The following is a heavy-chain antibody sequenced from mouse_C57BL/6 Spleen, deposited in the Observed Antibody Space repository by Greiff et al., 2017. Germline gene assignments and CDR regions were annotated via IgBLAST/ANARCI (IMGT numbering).Heavy chain of an antibody. J-gene: IGHJ3*01. Sequence: QVQLLQPGAELVKPGASVKMSCKASGYTFTSYWITWVKQRPGQGLEWIGDIYPGSGSTNYNEKFKSKATLTVDTSSSTAYMQLSSLTSEDSAVYYCARAEDSSGYGFSYWGQGTLVTVSA. D-gene: IGHD3-2*02. CDR3: ARAEDSSGYGFSY. CDR2: IYPGSGST. CDR1: GYTFTSYW. V-gene: IGHV1-55*01.